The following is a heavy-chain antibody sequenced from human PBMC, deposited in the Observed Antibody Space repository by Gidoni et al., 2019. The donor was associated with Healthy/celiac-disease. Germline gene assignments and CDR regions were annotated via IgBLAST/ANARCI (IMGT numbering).Heavy chain of an antibody. V-gene: IGHV4-30-4*01. CDR1: GGSISSGDYY. D-gene: IGHD3-3*01. CDR2: IYYSGST. Sequence: QVQLQESGPGLVKPSQTLSLTCTVSGGSISSGDYYWSWIRQPPGKGLEWIGYIYYSGSTYYNPSLKSRVTISVDTSKNQFSLKLSSVTAADTAVYYCARDPLTIFGVVGDYFDYWGQGTLVTVSS. J-gene: IGHJ4*02. CDR3: ARDPLTIFGVVGDYFDY.